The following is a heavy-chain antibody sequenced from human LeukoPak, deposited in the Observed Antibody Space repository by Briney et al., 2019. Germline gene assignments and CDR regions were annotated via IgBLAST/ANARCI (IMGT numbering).Heavy chain of an antibody. D-gene: IGHD2-2*02. V-gene: IGHV3-23*01. J-gene: IGHJ4*02. Sequence: PGGSLRLSCAASGFTFSSYAMSWVRQAPGKGLELVSAISGSGGSTYYADSVKGRFTISRDNSKNTLYLQMNSLRAEDTAVYYCAKSDCSSTSCYIVDYWGQGTLVTVSS. CDR1: GFTFSSYA. CDR3: AKSDCSSTSCYIVDY. CDR2: ISGSGGST.